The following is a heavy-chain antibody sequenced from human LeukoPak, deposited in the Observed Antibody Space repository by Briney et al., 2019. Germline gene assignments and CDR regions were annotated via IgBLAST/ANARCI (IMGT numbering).Heavy chain of an antibody. D-gene: IGHD2-2*01. V-gene: IGHV4-59*01. CDR2: ISYSGST. CDR3: ASGGYCRSTGCYPNWFDP. Sequence: SETLSLTCTVSGGSITSYYWSWIRQPPGKGLEWIGYISYSGSTNYNPSLKSRVTISLDTSKNQFSLKLSSVTAADTAVYYCASGGYCRSTGCYPNWFDPWGQGTLVTVSS. CDR1: GGSITSYY. J-gene: IGHJ5*02.